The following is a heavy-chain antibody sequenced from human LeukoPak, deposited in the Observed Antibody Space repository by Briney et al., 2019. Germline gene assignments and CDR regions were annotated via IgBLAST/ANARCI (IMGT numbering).Heavy chain of an antibody. V-gene: IGHV3-30*02. D-gene: IGHD1-26*01. CDR3: AKEYSGSMYYFDY. CDR2: IRYDGSNK. CDR1: GFTFSSYG. J-gene: IGHJ4*02. Sequence: GGSLRLSCAVSGFTFSSYGMHWVRQAPGKGLEWVAFIRYDGSNKQYADSVKGRFTISRDNSKNTLYLQMNSLRAEDTALYYCAKEYSGSMYYFDYWGQGTLVTVSS.